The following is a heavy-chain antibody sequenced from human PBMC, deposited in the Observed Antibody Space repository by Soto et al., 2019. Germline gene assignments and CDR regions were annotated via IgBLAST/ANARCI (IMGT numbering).Heavy chain of an antibody. V-gene: IGHV4-61*01. CDR1: GGSVRSGSYY. CDR2: IYQSGTT. CDR3: ARASITISGVVIMGNWFDP. D-gene: IGHD3-3*01. J-gene: IGHJ5*02. Sequence: PSETLSLTCSVSGGSVRSGSYYWTWIRQPPGKGLEWIGYIYQSGTTNYNASLKSRVTISIDTSKNQFSLKLSSVTAADTAVYYCARASITISGVVIMGNWFDPWGQGTLVTVSS.